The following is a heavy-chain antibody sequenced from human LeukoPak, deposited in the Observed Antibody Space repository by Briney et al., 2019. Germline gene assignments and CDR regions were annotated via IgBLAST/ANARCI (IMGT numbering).Heavy chain of an antibody. V-gene: IGHV4-4*07. J-gene: IGHJ6*02. CDR3: AKSNGYGLIDI. Sequence: SETLSLTCTVSGGSISSYYWSWIRQPAGKGVEWIGRIYTSGSTNYNPSLKSRVTISLDTSRNQFSLRLNSVTAADTAVYYCAKSNGYGLIDIWGQGTTVTVSS. D-gene: IGHD3-10*01. CDR1: GGSISSYY. CDR2: IYTSGST.